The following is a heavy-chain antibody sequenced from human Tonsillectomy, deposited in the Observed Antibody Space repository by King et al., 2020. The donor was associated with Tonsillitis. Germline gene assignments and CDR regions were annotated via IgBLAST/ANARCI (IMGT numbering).Heavy chain of an antibody. V-gene: IGHV4-34*01. CDR1: GGSFSDYY. CDR2: INHSGST. J-gene: IGHJ5*02. Sequence: VQLQQWGAGLLKPSETLSLTCAVYGGSFSDYYWSWIRQPPGKGLEWIGEINHSGSTNYNPSLKSRVTISVDTSKNQFPLKLNSVTAADTAVYYCASRLRYFDWSFDPWGQGTLVTVSS. D-gene: IGHD3-9*01. CDR3: ASRLRYFDWSFDP.